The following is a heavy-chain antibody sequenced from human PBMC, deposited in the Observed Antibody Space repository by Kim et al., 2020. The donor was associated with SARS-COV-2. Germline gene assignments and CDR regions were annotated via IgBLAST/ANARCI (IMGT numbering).Heavy chain of an antibody. Sequence: ADSVKDRVTISRDNSKNTLYLQMNSMRAEDTAVYYCARNDGSGSYYPDYWGQGTLVTVSS. V-gene: IGHV3-30*01. CDR3: ARNDGSGSYYPDY. D-gene: IGHD3-10*01. J-gene: IGHJ4*02.